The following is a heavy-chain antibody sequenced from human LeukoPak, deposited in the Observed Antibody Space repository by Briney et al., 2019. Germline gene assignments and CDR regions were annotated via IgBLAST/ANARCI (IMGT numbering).Heavy chain of an antibody. V-gene: IGHV1-2*06. Sequence: ASVKVSCKASGYTFTGYYMHWVRQAPGQGLEWMGRINPNSGGTNYAQKFQGRVTMTRDTSISTAYMELSRLRSEDTAVYYCARVGGGITIFPLNAFDIWGQGTMVTVSS. D-gene: IGHD3-3*01. J-gene: IGHJ3*02. CDR1: GYTFTGYY. CDR3: ARVGGGITIFPLNAFDI. CDR2: INPNSGGT.